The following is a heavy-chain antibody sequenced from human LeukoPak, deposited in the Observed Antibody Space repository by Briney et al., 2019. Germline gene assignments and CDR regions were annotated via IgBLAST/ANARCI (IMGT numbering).Heavy chain of an antibody. J-gene: IGHJ5*02. Sequence: SETLSLTCTVSGGSISSGGYYWSWIRQRPGKGLEWIGYIYYSGSTYYNPSLKSRVTISVDTSKNQFSLKLSSVTAADTAVYYCAKAGSYYDTLYDAWGQGTLVTVSS. CDR3: AKAGSYYDTLYDA. V-gene: IGHV4-31*03. CDR1: GGSISSGGYY. CDR2: IYYSGST. D-gene: IGHD3-22*01.